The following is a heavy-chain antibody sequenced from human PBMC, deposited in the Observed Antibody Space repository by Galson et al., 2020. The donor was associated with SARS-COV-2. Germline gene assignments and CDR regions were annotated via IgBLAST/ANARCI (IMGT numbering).Heavy chain of an antibody. CDR2: IWYDGSNK. CDR1: GFTFSSYG. J-gene: IGHJ4*02. V-gene: IGHV3-33*01. CDR3: ARGEYYGSGLGDFDY. D-gene: IGHD3-10*01. Sequence: GGSLRLSCAASGFTFSSYGMHWVRQAPGKGLEWVEVIWYDGSNKYYEDSVKGRFTISRDNSKNTLYLQMNSLRAEDTAVYYCARGEYYGSGLGDFDYWGQGTLVTVSS.